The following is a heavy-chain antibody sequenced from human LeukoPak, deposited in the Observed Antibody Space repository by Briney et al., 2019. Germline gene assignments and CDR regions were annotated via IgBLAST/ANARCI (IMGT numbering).Heavy chain of an antibody. J-gene: IGHJ4*02. CDR1: GFTFSTYR. CDR3: ARDRSRDYYGSGSPILYFDY. D-gene: IGHD3-10*01. V-gene: IGHV3-48*01. Sequence: GGSLRLSCAASGFTFSTYRMNWVRQAPGKGLEWVSYISSSSSSTIYYADSVKGRFTISRDNAKNSLYLQMNSLRAEDTAVYYCARDRSRDYYGSGSPILYFDYWGQGTLVTVSS. CDR2: ISSSSSSTI.